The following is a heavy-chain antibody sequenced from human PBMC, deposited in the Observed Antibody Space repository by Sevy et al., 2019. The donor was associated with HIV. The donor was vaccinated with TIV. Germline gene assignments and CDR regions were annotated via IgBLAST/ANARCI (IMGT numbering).Heavy chain of an antibody. V-gene: IGHV3-21*01. CDR2: ISSSNYI. CDR3: ARDQREGDCSGGSCYSDAFDI. Sequence: GGSLRPSCAASGFTFSSYSMNWVRQAPGKGLEWVSSISSSNYIYYADSVKGRFTISRDNAKNSLYLQMNSLRAEDTAVYYCARDQREGDCSGGSCYSDAFDIWGQGTMVTVSS. CDR1: GFTFSSYS. J-gene: IGHJ3*02. D-gene: IGHD2-15*01.